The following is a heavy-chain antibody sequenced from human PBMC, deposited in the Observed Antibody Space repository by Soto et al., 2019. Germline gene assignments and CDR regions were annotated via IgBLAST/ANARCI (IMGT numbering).Heavy chain of an antibody. CDR3: ASMIGDPVLSFDS. CDR2: IFYSGST. J-gene: IGHJ5*01. D-gene: IGHD3-10*02. Sequence: QVQLQESGPGLVKPSETLSLTCTVSGGSISSYYWSWIRQPPGKGLEWIGFIFYSGSTSYNPSLKSRVTISIDTSEYQFSLQLHSVTAADTAVYYCASMIGDPVLSFDSWGQGTLVAVSS. V-gene: IGHV4-59*01. CDR1: GGSISSYY.